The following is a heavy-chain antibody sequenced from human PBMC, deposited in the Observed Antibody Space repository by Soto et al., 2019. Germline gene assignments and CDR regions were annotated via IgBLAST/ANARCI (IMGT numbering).Heavy chain of an antibody. J-gene: IGHJ4*02. Sequence: QVQLQESGPGLVKPSETLSLTCTVSGGSISSYYWSWIRQPPGKGLEWIGYIYYSGSTNNNPSLTIRVSISVDTSTSPFSLQLSSVTAAATAVSYCARMHLEPQLVLDYWGQRTLVTVSS. CDR3: ARMHLEPQLVLDY. V-gene: IGHV4-59*08. CDR2: IYYSGST. CDR1: GGSISSYY. D-gene: IGHD6-13*01.